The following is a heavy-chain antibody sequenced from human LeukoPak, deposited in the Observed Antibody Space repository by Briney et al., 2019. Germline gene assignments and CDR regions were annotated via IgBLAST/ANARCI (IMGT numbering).Heavy chain of an antibody. D-gene: IGHD5-12*01. V-gene: IGHV3-53*01. J-gene: IGHJ4*02. CDR3: ARVRYDTTYYFDY. CDR2: IYSGGST. Sequence: PGGSLRLSCAASGFTVSSNYMSWVRQAPGKGLEWVSVIYSGGSTYYADSVKGRFTISRDNSKNTLYPQMNSLRAEDTAVYYCARVRYDTTYYFDYWGQGTLVTVSS. CDR1: GFTVSSNY.